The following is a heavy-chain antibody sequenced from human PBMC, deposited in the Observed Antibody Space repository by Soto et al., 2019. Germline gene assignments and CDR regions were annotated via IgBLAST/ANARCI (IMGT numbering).Heavy chain of an antibody. CDR2: INPSGGST. CDR3: ARPAENSRWSSYFQH. J-gene: IGHJ1*01. Sequence: ASVKVSCKASGYTFTSYYMHWVRQAPGQGLEWMGIINPSGGSTSYAQKFQGRVTMTRDTSTSTVYMELSSPKCEDTALYDCARPAENSRWSSYFQHWGQGSLVPGAS. V-gene: IGHV1-46*01. D-gene: IGHD6-6*01. CDR1: GYTFTSYY.